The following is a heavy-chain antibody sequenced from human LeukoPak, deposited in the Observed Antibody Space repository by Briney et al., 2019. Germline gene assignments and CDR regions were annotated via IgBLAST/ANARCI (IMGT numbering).Heavy chain of an antibody. J-gene: IGHJ4*02. V-gene: IGHV4-34*01. CDR3: ARHSRRYYYDSSGYYRY. CDR1: GGSFSGYY. CDR2: INHSGST. Sequence: PSETLSLTCAVYGGSFSGYYWSWIRQPPGKGLEWIGEINHSGSTNYNPSLKSRVTISVDTSKNQFSLKLSSVTAADTAVYYCARHSRRYYYDSSGYYRYWGQGTLVTVSS. D-gene: IGHD3-22*01.